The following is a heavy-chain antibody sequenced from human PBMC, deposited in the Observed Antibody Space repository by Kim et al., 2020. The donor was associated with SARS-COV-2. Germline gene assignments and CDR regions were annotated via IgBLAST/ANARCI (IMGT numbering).Heavy chain of an antibody. J-gene: IGHJ4*02. CDR1: GGSISSSSYY. CDR2: IYYSGST. CDR3: ARDPAAANSPFDY. D-gene: IGHD6-13*01. Sequence: SETLSLTCTVSGGSISSSSYYWGWIRQPPGKGLEWIGSIYYSGSTYYNPSLKSRVTISVDTSKNQFSLKLSSVTVADTAVYYCARDPAAANSPFDYWGQGTLVTVSS. V-gene: IGHV4-39*01.